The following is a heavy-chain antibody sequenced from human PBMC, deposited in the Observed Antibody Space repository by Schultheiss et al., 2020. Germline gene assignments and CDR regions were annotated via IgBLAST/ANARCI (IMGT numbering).Heavy chain of an antibody. CDR2: IYHSGST. CDR1: GGSISSSSYY. Sequence: SETLSLTCTVSGGSISSSSYYWGWIRQPPGKGLEWIGEIYHSGSTNYNPSLKSRVTISVDKSKNQFSLKLSSVTAADTAVYYCARARGSINKNGVYYYYYGMDVWGQGTTVTVSS. J-gene: IGHJ6*02. V-gene: IGHV4-39*07. D-gene: IGHD3-16*01. CDR3: ARARGSINKNGVYYYYYGMDV.